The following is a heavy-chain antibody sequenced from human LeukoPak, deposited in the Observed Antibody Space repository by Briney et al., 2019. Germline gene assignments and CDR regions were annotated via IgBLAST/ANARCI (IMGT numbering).Heavy chain of an antibody. V-gene: IGHV3-30*02. CDR2: IRYDGSNK. D-gene: IGHD3-10*01. Sequence: GGSLRLSCAASGFTFSSYGMHWVGQAPGKGLEWVAFIRYDGSNKYYADSVKGRFTISRDNSKNTLYLQMNSLRAEDTAVYYCASLWFGELFGFDYWGQGTLVTVSS. CDR1: GFTFSSYG. CDR3: ASLWFGELFGFDY. J-gene: IGHJ4*02.